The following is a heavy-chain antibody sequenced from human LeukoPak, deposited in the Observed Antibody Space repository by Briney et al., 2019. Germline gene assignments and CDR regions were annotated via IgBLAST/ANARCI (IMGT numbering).Heavy chain of an antibody. CDR3: ARDSYQHYMDV. J-gene: IGHJ6*03. CDR1: GGSISSGGYY. CDR2: IYYSGST. Sequence: SETLSLTCTVSGGSISSGGYYWSWIRQHQGKGLEWIGYIYYSGSTYYNPSLKSRVTISVDTSKNQFSLKPSSVTAADTAVYYCARDSYQHYMDVWGKGTTVTVSS. V-gene: IGHV4-31*03.